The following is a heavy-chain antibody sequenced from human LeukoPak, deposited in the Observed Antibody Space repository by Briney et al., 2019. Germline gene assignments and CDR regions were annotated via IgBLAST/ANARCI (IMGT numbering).Heavy chain of an antibody. D-gene: IGHD4-17*01. CDR2: ISSSGSTI. J-gene: IGHJ4*02. V-gene: IGHV3-48*03. CDR3: ARDASYGDYPPDYFDY. Sequence: GGSLRLSCAASGFTFRSYEMNWVRQAPGKGLEWVSYISSSGSTIYCADSAKGRFTISRDNAKNSLYLQMNSLRAEDTAVYFCARDASYGDYPPDYFDYWGQGTLVAVSS. CDR1: GFTFRSYE.